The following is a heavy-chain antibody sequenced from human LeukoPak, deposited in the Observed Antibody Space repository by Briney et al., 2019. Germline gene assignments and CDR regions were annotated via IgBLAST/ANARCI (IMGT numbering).Heavy chain of an antibody. Sequence: SVKVSCKASGGAFSSYAISWVRQAPGQGLEWMGGIIPIFGTANYAQKFQGRVTITADESTSTAYMELSSLRSEDTAVYYCARDSGGYSSSWYHYYYGMDVWGQGTTVTVSS. CDR3: ARDSGGYSSSWYHYYYGMDV. V-gene: IGHV1-69*01. CDR1: GGAFSSYA. CDR2: IIPIFGTA. D-gene: IGHD6-13*01. J-gene: IGHJ6*02.